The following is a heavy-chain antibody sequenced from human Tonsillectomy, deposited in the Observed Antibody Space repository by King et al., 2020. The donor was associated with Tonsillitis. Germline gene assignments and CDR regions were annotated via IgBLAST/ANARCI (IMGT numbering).Heavy chain of an antibody. J-gene: IGHJ3*02. CDR3: ARARNRDSDRNYYDSSLAFDI. CDR1: GFTFSSYS. D-gene: IGHD3-22*01. CDR2: ISSSSSTI. Sequence: VQLVESGGGLVQPGRSLRLSCAASGFTFSSYSMNWVRQAPGKGLEWVSYISSSSSTIYYADSVKGRFTISRDNAKNSLYLQMNSLRAEDTAVYYCARARNRDSDRNYYDSSLAFDIWGQGTMVTVSS. V-gene: IGHV3-48*04.